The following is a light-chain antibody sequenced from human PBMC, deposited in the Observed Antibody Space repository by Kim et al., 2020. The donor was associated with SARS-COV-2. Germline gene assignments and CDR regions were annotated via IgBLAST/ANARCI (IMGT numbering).Light chain of an antibody. V-gene: IGKV1-33*01. J-gene: IGKJ1*01. CDR2: DAS. Sequence: GDTVTITCQASQDIRIHLNWYQQKPGKAPKFLIYDASTLETGVPSRFSGSGYGTYFTLTIGSLQPEDIATYYCQHYQNLPRTFGQGTKVDIK. CDR3: QHYQNLPRT. CDR1: QDIRIH.